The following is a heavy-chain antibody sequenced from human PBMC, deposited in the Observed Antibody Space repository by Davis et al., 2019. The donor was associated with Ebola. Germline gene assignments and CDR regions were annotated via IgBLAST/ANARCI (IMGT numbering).Heavy chain of an antibody. CDR1: GFSLSNARMG. V-gene: IGHV2-26*01. D-gene: IGHD1-7*01. CDR3: ARDNWNYDLIWFDP. J-gene: IGHJ5*02. Sequence: SGPTLVKPTETLTLTCTVSGFSLSNARMGVSWIRQPPGKALEWLAHIFSNDEKSYSTSLKSRLTISKDTSKSQVVLTMTNMDPVDTAIYYCARDNWNYDLIWFDPWGQGTLVTVSS. CDR2: IFSNDEK.